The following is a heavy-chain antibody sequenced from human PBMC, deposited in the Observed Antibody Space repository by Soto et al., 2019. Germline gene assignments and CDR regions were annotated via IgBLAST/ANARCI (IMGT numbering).Heavy chain of an antibody. D-gene: IGHD2-15*01. Sequence: PGGSLRLSCAASGFTFDDYGMSWVRQAPGKGLEWVSGINWNGGSTGYADSVKGRFTISRDNAKNSLYLQMNSLRAEDTALYYCARDFCSGGSCYRNWFDPWGQGTLVTVSS. V-gene: IGHV3-20*04. CDR1: GFTFDDYG. J-gene: IGHJ5*02. CDR3: ARDFCSGGSCYRNWFDP. CDR2: INWNGGST.